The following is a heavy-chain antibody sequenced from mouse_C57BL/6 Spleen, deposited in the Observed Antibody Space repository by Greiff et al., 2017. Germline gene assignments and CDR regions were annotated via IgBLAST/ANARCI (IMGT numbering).Heavy chain of an antibody. J-gene: IGHJ2*01. D-gene: IGHD1-1*02. CDR3: AREGYYDPYYCDY. Sequence: VQLQQSGPGLVKPSQSLSLTCSVTGYSITSGYYWNWIRQFPGNKLEWMGYISYDGSNNYNPSLKNRISITRDTSKNQFFLKLNSVTTEDTATXYCAREGYYDPYYCDYWGQGTTLTVSS. CDR2: ISYDGSN. V-gene: IGHV3-6*01. CDR1: GYSITSGYY.